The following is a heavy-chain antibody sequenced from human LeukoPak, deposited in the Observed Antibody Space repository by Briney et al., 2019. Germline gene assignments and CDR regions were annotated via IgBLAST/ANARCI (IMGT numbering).Heavy chain of an antibody. CDR2: IIPIFGTA. Sequence: SVNVSCKASGGTFSSYAISWVRQAPGQGLEWMGGIIPIFGTANYAQKFQGRVTITADESTSTAYMELSSLRSEDTAVYYCARGAPNRYYYYGMDVWGQGTTVTVSS. CDR1: GGTFSSYA. V-gene: IGHV1-69*13. D-gene: IGHD1-14*01. J-gene: IGHJ6*02. CDR3: ARGAPNRYYYYGMDV.